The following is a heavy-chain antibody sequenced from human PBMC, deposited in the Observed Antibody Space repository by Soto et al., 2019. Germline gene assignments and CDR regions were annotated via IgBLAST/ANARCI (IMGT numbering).Heavy chain of an antibody. Sequence: GGSLRLSCAASGFTFSSYGMHWVRQAPGKGLEWVAVIWYDGSNKYYADSVKGRFTISRDNSKNTLYLQMNSLRAEDTAVYYCARGNMVRGVINYYYYGMDVWGQGTTVTVSS. D-gene: IGHD3-10*01. CDR2: IWYDGSNK. V-gene: IGHV3-33*01. CDR1: GFTFSSYG. CDR3: ARGNMVRGVINYYYYGMDV. J-gene: IGHJ6*02.